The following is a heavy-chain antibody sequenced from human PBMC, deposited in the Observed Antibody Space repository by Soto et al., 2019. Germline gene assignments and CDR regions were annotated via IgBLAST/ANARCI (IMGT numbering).Heavy chain of an antibody. J-gene: IGHJ4*02. CDR3: ARGQEGVVATH. CDR1: GGSLSGYY. CDR2: IKDGGRT. D-gene: IGHD5-12*01. V-gene: IGHV4-34*01. Sequence: QVQLQQWGAGLLKPSETLSLNCAVNGGSLSGYYWSWIRQPPGNGLEWIGEIKDGGRTNYSPSLKSRATISSDTSSNQFSLRLYSVTAADTGVYYCARGQEGVVATHWDQGTLVTVSS.